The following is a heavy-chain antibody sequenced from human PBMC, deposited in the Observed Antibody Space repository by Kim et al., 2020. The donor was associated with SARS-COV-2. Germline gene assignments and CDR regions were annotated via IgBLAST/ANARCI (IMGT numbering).Heavy chain of an antibody. Sequence: LSLTCAASGFTFSSYAMSWVRQAPGKGLEWVSAISGSGGSTYYADSVKGRFTISRDNSKNTLYLQMNSLRAEDTAVYYCAKDDSGSVTMIVVVILAFDYWGQGTLVTVSS. V-gene: IGHV3-23*01. CDR3: AKDDSGSVTMIVVVILAFDY. CDR1: GFTFSSYA. J-gene: IGHJ4*02. CDR2: ISGSGGST. D-gene: IGHD3-22*01.